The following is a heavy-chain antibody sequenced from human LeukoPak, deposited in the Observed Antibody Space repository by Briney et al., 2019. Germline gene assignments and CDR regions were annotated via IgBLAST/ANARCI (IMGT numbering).Heavy chain of an antibody. V-gene: IGHV1-2*02. CDR3: ARDPELDSSSWYYFDY. CDR1: GYTFTGYY. CDR2: INPNSGGT. Sequence: ASVKVSCKASGYTFTGYYMHWVRRAPGQGLEWMGWINPNSGGTNYAQKFQGRVTMTRDTSISTAYMELSRLRSDDTAVYYCARDPELDSSSWYYFDYWGQGTLVTVSS. D-gene: IGHD6-13*01. J-gene: IGHJ4*02.